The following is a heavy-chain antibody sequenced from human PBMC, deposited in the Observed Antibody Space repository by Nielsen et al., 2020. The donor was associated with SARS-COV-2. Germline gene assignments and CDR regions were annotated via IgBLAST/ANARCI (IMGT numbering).Heavy chain of an antibody. V-gene: IGHV3-30*18. CDR3: AKEGYCSGGSCYSGYYGMDV. CDR2: ISYDGSNK. Sequence: GESLKISCAASGFTFSSYGMHWVRQAPGKGLEWVAVISYDGSNKYYADSVKGRFTISRDNSKNTLYLQMNSLRAEDTAVYYCAKEGYCSGGSCYSGYYGMDVWGQGTTVTVSS. D-gene: IGHD2-15*01. CDR1: GFTFSSYG. J-gene: IGHJ6*02.